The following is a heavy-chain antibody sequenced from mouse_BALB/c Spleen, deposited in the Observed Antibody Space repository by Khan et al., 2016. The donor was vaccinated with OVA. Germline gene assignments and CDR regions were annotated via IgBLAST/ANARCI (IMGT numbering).Heavy chain of an antibody. CDR1: GYSITSGYA. V-gene: IGHV3-2*02. J-gene: IGHJ2*01. CDR3: ARGNYYGYYVRY. Sequence: EVELVESGPGLVKPSQSLSLTCTVTGYSITSGYAWNWIRQFPGNKLEWMGYISYSGVTSYTPSLKSRISITRDTSKNQFFLQLNSVTTEDTATYYCARGNYYGYYVRYWGQGTTLTVSS. CDR2: ISYSGVT. D-gene: IGHD1-2*01.